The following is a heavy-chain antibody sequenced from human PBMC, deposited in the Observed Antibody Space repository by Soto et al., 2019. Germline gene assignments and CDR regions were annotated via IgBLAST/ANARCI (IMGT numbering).Heavy chain of an antibody. CDR3: AVLNSLDY. CDR2: IYSGGST. Sequence: GGSLRLSCAASGFTVSSNYMSGVRQARGKGLEWVSVIYSGGSTYYADSVKGRFTISRDNSKNTLYLQMNSLRAEDTAVYYSAVLNSLDYWGQGTLVTLSS. D-gene: IGHD1-1*01. J-gene: IGHJ4*02. V-gene: IGHV3-53*01. CDR1: GFTVSSNY.